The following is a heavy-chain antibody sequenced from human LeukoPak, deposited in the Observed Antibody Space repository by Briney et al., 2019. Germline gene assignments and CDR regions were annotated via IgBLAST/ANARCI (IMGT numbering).Heavy chain of an antibody. CDR1: GYTFTSYA. CDR2: MNPHSGKT. V-gene: IGHV1-8*02. D-gene: IGHD4-17*01. J-gene: IGHJ5*02. CDR3: ARLSSHYGDYKVDP. Sequence: ASVKVSCKASGYTFTSYAMNWVRQATGQGLEWMGWMNPHSGKTGYAQNFQGRVTMTRDTSISTAYMELSSLRSEDTAVYYCARLSSHYGDYKVDPWGQGTLVTVSS.